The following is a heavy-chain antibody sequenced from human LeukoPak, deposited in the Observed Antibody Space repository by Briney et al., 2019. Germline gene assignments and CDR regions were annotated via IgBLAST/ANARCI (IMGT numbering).Heavy chain of an antibody. Sequence: PGGSLRLSCAASGFTFSSYWMSWVRQAPGKGLEWVANIKQDGSEKYYVDSVKGRFTISRDNAKNSLYLQMNSLRAEDTAVYYCARDREYDILTGPTYSGNWFDPWGQGTLVTVSS. CDR3: ARDREYDILTGPTYSGNWFDP. D-gene: IGHD3-9*01. CDR2: IKQDGSEK. V-gene: IGHV3-7*01. J-gene: IGHJ5*02. CDR1: GFTFSSYW.